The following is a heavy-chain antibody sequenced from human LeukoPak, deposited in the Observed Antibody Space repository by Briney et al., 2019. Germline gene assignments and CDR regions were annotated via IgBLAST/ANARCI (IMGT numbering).Heavy chain of an antibody. D-gene: IGHD3-3*01. CDR2: ISSSSSTI. CDR1: GLTFSSYS. Sequence: GGSLRLSCAASGLTFSSYSMNWVRQAPGKGLEWVSYISSSSSTIYYADSVKSRFTISRDNAKNSLYLQMNSLRAEDTAVYYCARGSYYDFWSGYYYFDYWGQGTLVTVSS. V-gene: IGHV3-48*01. J-gene: IGHJ4*02. CDR3: ARGSYYDFWSGYYYFDY.